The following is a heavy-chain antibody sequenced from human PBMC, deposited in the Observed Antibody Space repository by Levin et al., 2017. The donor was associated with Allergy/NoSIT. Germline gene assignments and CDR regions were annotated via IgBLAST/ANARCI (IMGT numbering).Heavy chain of an antibody. Sequence: ASVKVSCKASGGTFSSYAISWVRQAPGQGLEWMGGIIPIFGTANYAQKFQGRVTITADESTSTAYMELSSLRSEDTAVYYCASAYYGSGSYYTPPGYWGQGTLVTVSS. CDR3: ASAYYGSGSYYTPPGY. V-gene: IGHV1-69*13. CDR1: GGTFSSYA. CDR2: IIPIFGTA. J-gene: IGHJ4*02. D-gene: IGHD3-10*01.